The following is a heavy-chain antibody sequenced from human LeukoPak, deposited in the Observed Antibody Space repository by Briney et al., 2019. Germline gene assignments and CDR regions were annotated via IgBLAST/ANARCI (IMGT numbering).Heavy chain of an antibody. Sequence: GGSLRLSCAASGFTFSSYSMNWVRQAPGKGLEWVSSITSSSSYIYYADSVKGRFTISRDNAKNTLYLQMNSLRAEDTAVYYFARKKKIAPTLNYWAQETLSTSST. D-gene: IGHD3-22*01. CDR2: ITSSSSYI. J-gene: IGHJ4*02. CDR1: GFTFSSYS. V-gene: IGHV3-21*01. CDR3: ARKKKIAPTLNY.